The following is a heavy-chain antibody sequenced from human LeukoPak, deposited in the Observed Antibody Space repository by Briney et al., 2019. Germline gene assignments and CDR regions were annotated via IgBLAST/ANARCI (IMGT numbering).Heavy chain of an antibody. CDR3: TRVPRTAVGI. CDR2: VNPNSGNT. CDR1: GYTFISYD. Sequence: GALVKVSCKASGYTFISYDINWVRQATGQGLEWMGYVNPNSGNTRYAQKFQGRVTMTRNTSISTAYMELSSLRSEDTAVYHCTRVPRTAVGIWGQGTMVTVSS. J-gene: IGHJ3*02. D-gene: IGHD6-19*01. V-gene: IGHV1-8*01.